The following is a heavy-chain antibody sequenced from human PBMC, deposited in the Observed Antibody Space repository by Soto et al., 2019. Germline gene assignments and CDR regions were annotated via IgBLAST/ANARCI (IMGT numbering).Heavy chain of an antibody. D-gene: IGHD1-26*01. CDR1: GGSISSYY. CDR2: IYYSGST. CDR3: ARRDGGNFAF. J-gene: IGHJ4*02. V-gene: IGHV4-59*01. Sequence: QVQLQESGPGLVKPSETLSLTCTVSGGSISSYYWSWIRQPPGKGLEWIGYIYYSGSTNYNPSLQTRVPLSVDTSKNQFSLKPSSVTAADTAVYYCARRDGGNFAFWGQGTLVTVSS.